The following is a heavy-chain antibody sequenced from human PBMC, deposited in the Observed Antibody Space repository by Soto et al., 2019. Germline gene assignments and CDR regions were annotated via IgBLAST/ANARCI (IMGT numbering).Heavy chain of an antibody. CDR1: GGSISSGGYY. J-gene: IGHJ6*02. CDR2: IYYSGST. D-gene: IGHD3-10*01. Sequence: TLSLTCTVSGGSISSGGYYWSWIRQHPGKGLEWIGYIYYSGSTYYNPSLKSRVTISVDTSKNQFSLKLSSVTAADTAVYYCARGALWFGEAGYYGMDVWGQGTTVTVSS. V-gene: IGHV4-31*03. CDR3: ARGALWFGEAGYYGMDV.